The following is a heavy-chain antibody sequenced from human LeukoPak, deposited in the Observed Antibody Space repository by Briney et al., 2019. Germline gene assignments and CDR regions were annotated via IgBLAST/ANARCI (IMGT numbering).Heavy chain of an antibody. D-gene: IGHD3-3*01. Sequence: SETLSLTCTVSGGSISSYYWSWIRQPPGKGLEWIGYIYYSGSTNYNPSLRSRVTISVDTSKNQFSLKLSSVTAADTAVYYCARDEMNGFLDYWGQGTLVTVSS. CDR3: ARDEMNGFLDY. J-gene: IGHJ4*02. V-gene: IGHV4-59*01. CDR1: GGSISSYY. CDR2: IYYSGST.